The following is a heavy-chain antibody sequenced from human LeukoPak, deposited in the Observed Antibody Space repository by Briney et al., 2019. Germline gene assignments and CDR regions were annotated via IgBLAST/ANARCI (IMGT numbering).Heavy chain of an antibody. D-gene: IGHD3-16*01. CDR3: ARQIRTTFNNWFDP. CDR2: INSDGSGT. CDR1: GVTFSSYW. Sequence: GGSLRLSCVASGVTFSSYWMHWVRQAPGKGLVWVSRINSDGSGTSYADSVKGRFTISRDNAKNTLYLQMNSLRVEDTAVYYCARQIRTTFNNWFDPWGQGTLVTVSS. J-gene: IGHJ5*02. V-gene: IGHV3-74*01.